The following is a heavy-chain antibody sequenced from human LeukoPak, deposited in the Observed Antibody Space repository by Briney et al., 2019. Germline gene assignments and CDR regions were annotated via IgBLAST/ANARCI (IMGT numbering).Heavy chain of an antibody. CDR2: IIPIFGTA. D-gene: IGHD3-22*01. CDR3: ARRSDSSGYHDAFDV. CDR1: GGTFSSYA. Sequence: GASVKVSCKASGGTFSSYAISWVRQAPGQGLEWMGRIIPIFGTANYAQKLQGRVTITTDESTNTAYMELSSLRSEDTAVYYCARRSDSSGYHDAFDVWGQGTMVTVSS. J-gene: IGHJ3*01. V-gene: IGHV1-69*05.